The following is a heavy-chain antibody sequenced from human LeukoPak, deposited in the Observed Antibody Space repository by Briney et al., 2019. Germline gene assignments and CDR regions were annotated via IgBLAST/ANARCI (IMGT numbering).Heavy chain of an antibody. CDR3: ASQRRGGSSYYMDV. CDR1: AGSISSSSYY. Sequence: SETLSLTCTVSAGSISSSSYYWGWIRQPPGKGLEWFGSIYYTGSTYYNSSLKSRVTISVDTSRNQFSLLLSSVTAADMAVYYCASQRRGGSSYYMDVWGKGTTVTVAS. J-gene: IGHJ6*03. D-gene: IGHD6-6*01. V-gene: IGHV4-39*01. CDR2: IYYTGST.